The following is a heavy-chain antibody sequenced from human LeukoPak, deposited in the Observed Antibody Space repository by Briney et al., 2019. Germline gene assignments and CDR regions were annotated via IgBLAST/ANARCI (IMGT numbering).Heavy chain of an antibody. J-gene: IGHJ4*02. CDR2: ISYDRTNK. CDR1: GFTFSSFA. D-gene: IGHD5-18*01. CDR3: ARDGGAWIQLWLSFDF. V-gene: IGHV3-30-3*01. Sequence: GGSLRLSCAASGFTFSSFAMHWVRQAPGKGLEWVATISYDRTNKYYADSVKGRFTISRDNSENTLYLQMNSLKIEDTAVYYCARDGGAWIQLWLSFDFWGQGTLVTVSS.